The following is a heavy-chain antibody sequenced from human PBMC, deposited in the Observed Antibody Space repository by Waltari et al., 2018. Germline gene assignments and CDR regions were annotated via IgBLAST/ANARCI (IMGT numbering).Heavy chain of an antibody. Sequence: QITLKEYGPSLVKHSQTLTLTCTFSGFSFSTSGVGVGCTRQPPGKALEWLALIYWDDDKRYSPSLQSRLTITKDTSKNQVVLTMTNMDPVDTATYYCAHSSTYFYGLGSLDYWGQGSLVTVSS. D-gene: IGHD3-10*01. CDR1: GFSFSTSGVG. CDR3: AHSSTYFYGLGSLDY. V-gene: IGHV2-5*02. CDR2: IYWDDDK. J-gene: IGHJ4*02.